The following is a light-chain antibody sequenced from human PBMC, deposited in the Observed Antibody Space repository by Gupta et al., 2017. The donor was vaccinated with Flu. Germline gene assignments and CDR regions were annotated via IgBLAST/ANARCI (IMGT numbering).Light chain of an antibody. CDR3: HSAGSSSTPWV. V-gene: IGLV3-25*03. J-gene: IGLJ2*01. CDR1: VLAKQF. Sequence: SYELTQPPSVSVSPGQTARITCSGDVLAKQFAYWYQQKPGQAPVWWREKDTERPSGIPERFSGSSAGTTVTLNISGVQAEDEADDDCHSAGSSSTPWVFGGGIKLTVL. CDR2: KDT.